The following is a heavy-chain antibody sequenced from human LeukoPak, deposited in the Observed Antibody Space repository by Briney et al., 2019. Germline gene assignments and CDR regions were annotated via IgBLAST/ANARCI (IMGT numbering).Heavy chain of an antibody. CDR3: ASGYCSSTNCYLQYFQH. Sequence: GGSLRLSCAASGFTFSSYPMSWVRQAPGKGLDWVSAMSGRDGSTYYADSVKGRFTISRDNSKNTLYLQMNSLRAEDTAVYYCASGYCSSTNCYLQYFQHWGQGTLVTVSS. CDR2: MSGRDGST. J-gene: IGHJ1*01. D-gene: IGHD2-2*01. CDR1: GFTFSSYP. V-gene: IGHV3-23*01.